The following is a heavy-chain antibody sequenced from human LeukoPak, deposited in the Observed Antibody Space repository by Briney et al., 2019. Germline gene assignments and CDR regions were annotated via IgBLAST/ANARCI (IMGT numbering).Heavy chain of an antibody. Sequence: LRLSCAASGFTFSSYWMHWIRQHPGKGLEWIGYIYYSGSTYYNPSLKSRVTISVDTSKNQFSLKLSSVTAADTAVYYCARGGYYDSSGYPLLAPFDYWGQGTLVTVSS. CDR2: IYYSGST. CDR3: ARGGYYDSSGYPLLAPFDY. V-gene: IGHV4-31*02. J-gene: IGHJ4*02. D-gene: IGHD3-22*01. CDR1: GFTFSSYW.